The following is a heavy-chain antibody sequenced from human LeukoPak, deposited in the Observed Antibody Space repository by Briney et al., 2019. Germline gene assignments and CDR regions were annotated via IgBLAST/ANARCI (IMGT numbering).Heavy chain of an antibody. Sequence: TGGSLRLSCAASGFTFSSYAMHWVRQAPGKGLEWVAVISYDGSNKYYADSVKGRFTISRDNSKNTLYLQMNSLRAEDTAVYYCARDPPNGDRGYYHYYCGMDVWGQGTTVTVSS. CDR1: GFTFSSYA. V-gene: IGHV3-30-3*01. D-gene: IGHD4-17*01. CDR3: ARDPPNGDRGYYHYYCGMDV. J-gene: IGHJ6*02. CDR2: ISYDGSNK.